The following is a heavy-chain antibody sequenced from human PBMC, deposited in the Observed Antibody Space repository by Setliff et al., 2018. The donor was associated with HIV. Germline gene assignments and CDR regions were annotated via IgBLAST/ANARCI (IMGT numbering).Heavy chain of an antibody. CDR1: GGSISSSSYY. J-gene: IGHJ4*02. Sequence: SETLSLTCNVSGGSISSSSYYWGWIRQPPGKGLEWVGYVSYSGATYYNPSLKTRAAISVDTSKNQFSLNLNSLTAADTAVYYCARGHTKNYYGGDFFDFWGQGSLVTVSS. V-gene: IGHV4-30-4*08. CDR2: VSYSGAT. D-gene: IGHD1-26*01. CDR3: ARGHTKNYYGGDFFDF.